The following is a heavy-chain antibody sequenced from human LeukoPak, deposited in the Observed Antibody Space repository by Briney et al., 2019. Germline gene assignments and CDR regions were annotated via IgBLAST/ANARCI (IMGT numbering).Heavy chain of an antibody. CDR3: ARSDWFDP. Sequence: GSLRLSCAASGFTFSGYWMHWVRQAPGKGLVWVSRIKSDGNTTSYADSVKGRFTISRDNAKNTLYLQMNSLRVEDTAVYFCARSDWFDPWGQGTLVTVSS. CDR1: GFTFSGYW. CDR2: IKSDGNTT. V-gene: IGHV3-74*01. J-gene: IGHJ5*02.